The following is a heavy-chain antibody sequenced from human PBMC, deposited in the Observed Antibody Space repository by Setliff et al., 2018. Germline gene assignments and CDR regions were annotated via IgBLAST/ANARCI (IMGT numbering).Heavy chain of an antibody. J-gene: IGHJ3*02. CDR1: GGSISSGGYY. Sequence: SETLSLTCTVSGGSISSGGYYWSWIRQHPGKGLEWIGYIYYSGSTYYNPSLKSRVTISVDTSKNQFSLKLSSVTAADTAVYYCARDRRIVGARHAFDIWGQGTTVTVSS. D-gene: IGHD1-26*01. CDR2: IYYSGST. CDR3: ARDRRIVGARHAFDI. V-gene: IGHV4-31*03.